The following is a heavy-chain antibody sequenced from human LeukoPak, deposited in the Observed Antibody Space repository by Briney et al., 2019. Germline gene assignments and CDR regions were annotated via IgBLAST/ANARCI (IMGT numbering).Heavy chain of an antibody. CDR1: GGSISSGSYY. CDR3: ARSGPADY. CDR2: IYTSGST. D-gene: IGHD7-27*01. Sequence: SETLSLTCTVSGGSISSGSYYWSWIRQPAGKGLEWIGRIYTSGSTNYNPSLKSRVTISVDTSKNQFSLKLSSVTAADTAVYYCARSGPADYWGQGTLVTVSS. V-gene: IGHV4-61*02. J-gene: IGHJ4*02.